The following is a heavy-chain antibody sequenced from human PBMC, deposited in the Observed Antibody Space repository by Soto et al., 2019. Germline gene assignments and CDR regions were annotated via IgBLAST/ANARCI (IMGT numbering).Heavy chain of an antibody. CDR1: GYTFTSYS. Sequence: QVQLVQSGAEVKKPGASVKVSCKTSGYTFTSYSISWVRQAPGQGLEWMGWINVYNGNTKYAQNLQGRITMTTATSTSTAYMELRSLRSDDTAVYYFARDLAVGWFDPWGQGTLVTVSS. D-gene: IGHD2-2*01. V-gene: IGHV1-18*01. CDR2: INVYNGNT. J-gene: IGHJ5*02. CDR3: ARDLAVGWFDP.